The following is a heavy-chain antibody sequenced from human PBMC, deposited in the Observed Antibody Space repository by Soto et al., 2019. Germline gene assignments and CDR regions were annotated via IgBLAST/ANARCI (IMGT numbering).Heavy chain of an antibody. V-gene: IGHV3-30-3*01. Sequence: QVQLVESGGGVVQPGRSLRLSCAASGFTFSSYAMHWVRQAPGKGLEWVAVISYDGSNKYYADSVKGRFTISRDNSKNTLYLQMNSLRAEDTAVYYCARDQYYGAGSYSAYYGMDVW. CDR3: ARDQYYGAGSYSAYYGMDV. CDR1: GFTFSSYA. CDR2: ISYDGSNK. J-gene: IGHJ6*01. D-gene: IGHD3-10*01.